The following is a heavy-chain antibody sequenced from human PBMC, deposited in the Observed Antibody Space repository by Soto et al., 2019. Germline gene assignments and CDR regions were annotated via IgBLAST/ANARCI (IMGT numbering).Heavy chain of an antibody. CDR3: ARVIAAAGTVDYFDY. V-gene: IGHV4-59*01. J-gene: IGHJ4*02. CDR2: IYYSGST. Sequence: SETLSLTCIVSGGSISSYYWSWIRQPPGKGLEWIGYIYYSGSTYYNPSLKSRVTISVDTSKNQFSLKLSSVTAADTAVYYCARVIAAAGTVDYFDYWGQGTLVTVSS. CDR1: GGSISSYY. D-gene: IGHD6-13*01.